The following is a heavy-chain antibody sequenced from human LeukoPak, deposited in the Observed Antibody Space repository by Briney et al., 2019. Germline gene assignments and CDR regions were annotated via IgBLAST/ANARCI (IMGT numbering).Heavy chain of an antibody. J-gene: IGHJ4*02. CDR3: AKDLEYYDFWSGYYSRDY. D-gene: IGHD3-3*01. V-gene: IGHV3-23*01. CDR2: IDYSGSYK. Sequence: GGSLRLSCAASGFTFSSHTMNWVRQAPGRGLEWVSSIDYSGSYKYYADSVKGRFTISRDNSKNTLYLQMNSLRAEDTAVYYCAKDLEYYDFWSGYYSRDYWGQGTLVTVSS. CDR1: GFTFSSHT.